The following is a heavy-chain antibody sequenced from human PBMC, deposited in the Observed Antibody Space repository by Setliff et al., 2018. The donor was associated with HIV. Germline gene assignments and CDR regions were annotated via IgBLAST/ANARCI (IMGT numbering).Heavy chain of an antibody. CDR2: INHSGST. V-gene: IGHV4-34*01. J-gene: IGHJ5*02. CDR3: ARDMTNYYDRSGSFGWFAP. CDR1: GGSFSDYH. Sequence: ASETLSLTCAVYGGSFSDYHWSWIRQSPGKGLEWIGEINHSGSTNYNPSLKSRVTISIDTSKNQFSVKLRSVTAADTAVYYCARDMTNYYDRSGSFGWFAPWGQGTPVTVSS. D-gene: IGHD3-22*01.